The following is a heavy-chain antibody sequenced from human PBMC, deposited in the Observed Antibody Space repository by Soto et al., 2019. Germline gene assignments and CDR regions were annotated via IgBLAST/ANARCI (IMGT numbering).Heavy chain of an antibody. V-gene: IGHV4-59*01. J-gene: IGHJ4*02. CDR2: IYYSGST. D-gene: IGHD5-18*01. CDR3: ARDLLRDTAMVYFDY. Sequence: PSETLSLTCTVSGGSISSYYWSWIRQPPGKGLEWIGYIYYSGSTNYNPSLKSRVTISVDTSKNQFSLKLSSVTAADTAVYYCARDLLRDTAMVYFDYWGQGTLVTVSS. CDR1: GGSISSYY.